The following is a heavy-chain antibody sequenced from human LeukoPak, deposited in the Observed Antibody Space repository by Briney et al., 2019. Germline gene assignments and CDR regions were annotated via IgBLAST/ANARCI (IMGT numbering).Heavy chain of an antibody. CDR3: AALVGAPIHDAFDI. CDR1: GFTFSSYA. V-gene: IGHV3-30-3*02. Sequence: GGSLRLSCAASGFTFSSYAMHWVRQAPGKGLEWVAVISYDGSNKYYADSVKGRFTISRDNSKNTLYLQMNSLRAEDTAVYYRAALVGAPIHDAFDIWGQGTMVTVSS. J-gene: IGHJ3*02. D-gene: IGHD1-26*01. CDR2: ISYDGSNK.